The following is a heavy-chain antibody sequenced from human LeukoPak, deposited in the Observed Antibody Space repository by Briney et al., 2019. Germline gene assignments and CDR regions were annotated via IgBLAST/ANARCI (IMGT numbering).Heavy chain of an antibody. J-gene: IGHJ4*02. CDR2: IYTSGST. Sequence: SETLSLTCTVSGGSISSYYWSWIRQPAGKGLEWIGRIYTSGSTNYNPSLKSRVTMSVDASENQFSLKLSSVTAADTAVYYCARADFWSGPEEIWGQGTLVTVSS. D-gene: IGHD3-3*01. CDR1: GGSISSYY. V-gene: IGHV4-4*07. CDR3: ARADFWSGPEEI.